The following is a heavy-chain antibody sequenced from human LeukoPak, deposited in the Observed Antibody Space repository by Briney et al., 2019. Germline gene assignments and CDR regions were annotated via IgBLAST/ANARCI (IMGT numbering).Heavy chain of an antibody. CDR3: AKDTDGYNEAFDY. Sequence: GGSLRLSCAASGFTFDDYAMHWVRQAPGKGLEWVSGISWNSGSIGYADSVKGRFTISRDNAKNSLYPQMNSLRAEDTALYYCAKDTDGYNEAFDYWGQGTLVTVSS. CDR1: GFTFDDYA. J-gene: IGHJ4*02. CDR2: ISWNSGSI. V-gene: IGHV3-9*01. D-gene: IGHD5-24*01.